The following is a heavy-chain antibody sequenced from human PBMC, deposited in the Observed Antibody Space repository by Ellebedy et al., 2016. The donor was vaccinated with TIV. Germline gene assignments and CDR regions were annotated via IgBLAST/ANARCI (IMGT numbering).Heavy chain of an antibody. Sequence: KFQGRVTITRDTSASTAYMELSSLRSEDTALYYCARDPFRHGYNLGFDVWGQGTMVTVSS. CDR3: ARDPFRHGYNLGFDV. D-gene: IGHD5-24*01. V-gene: IGHV1-3*01. J-gene: IGHJ3*01.